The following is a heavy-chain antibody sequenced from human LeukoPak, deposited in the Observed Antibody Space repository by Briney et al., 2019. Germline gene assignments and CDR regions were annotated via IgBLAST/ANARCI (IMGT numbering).Heavy chain of an antibody. D-gene: IGHD2-2*02. CDR3: AGDPGYCSSTSCYTDY. V-gene: IGHV1-69*04. J-gene: IGHJ4*02. CDR2: IIPILGIA. Sequence: ASVKVSCKASGGTFSSYTISWVQQAPGQGLEWMGRIIPILGIANYAQKFQGRVTITADKSTSTAYMELSSLRSEDTAVYYCAGDPGYCSSTSCYTDYWGQGTLVTVSS. CDR1: GGTFSSYT.